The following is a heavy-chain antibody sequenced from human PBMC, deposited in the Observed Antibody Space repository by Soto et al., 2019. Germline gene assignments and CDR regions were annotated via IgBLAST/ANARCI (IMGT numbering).Heavy chain of an antibody. J-gene: IGHJ3*02. D-gene: IGHD3-3*01. CDR1: GGSISSSSYY. CDR2: IYYSGST. V-gene: IGHV4-39*01. CDR3: ARPYPPSLRFLEWFSVAAFDI. Sequence: PSETLSLTCTVSGGSISSSSYYWGWIRQPPGKGLEWIGSIYYSGSTYYNPSLKSRVTISVDTSKNQFSLKLSSVTAADTAVYYCARPYPPSLRFLEWFSVAAFDIWGQGTMVTVSS.